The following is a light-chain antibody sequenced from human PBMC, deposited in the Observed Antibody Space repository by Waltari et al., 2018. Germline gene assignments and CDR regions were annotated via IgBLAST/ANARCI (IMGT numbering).Light chain of an antibody. CDR3: TSYTTSFTVV. CDR1: SSDIGSYNY. J-gene: IGLJ2*01. CDR2: GVN. V-gene: IGLV2-14*03. Sequence: QSALTQPASVSGSPGQSITISCTGTSSDIGSYNYVSWFQQHPGRAPKLIIYGVNNRPAGISNRFSGSKSGNTASLTISGLQAEDESHYYCTSYTTSFTVVFGGGTKLTVL.